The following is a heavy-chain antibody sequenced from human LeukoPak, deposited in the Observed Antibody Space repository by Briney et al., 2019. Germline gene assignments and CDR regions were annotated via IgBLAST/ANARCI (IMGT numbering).Heavy chain of an antibody. CDR1: GFNFNNYW. CDR3: VRDANYHDGSNYYDVLDI. Sequence: GGSLRLSCAASGFNFNNYWMTWVRQAPGKGLEWVANIRGDGSRKYYLDSVEGRFTISRDNAKNSLFLQMSSLRADDTAVYYCVRDANYHDGSNYYDVLDIWGQGTTVTVSS. V-gene: IGHV3-7*01. J-gene: IGHJ3*02. D-gene: IGHD3-22*01. CDR2: IRGDGSRK.